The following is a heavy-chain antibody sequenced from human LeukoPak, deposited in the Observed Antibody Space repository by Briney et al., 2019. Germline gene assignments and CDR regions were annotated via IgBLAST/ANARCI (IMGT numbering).Heavy chain of an antibody. Sequence: GGSLRLSCAASGFTFSGSVMHWVRQASGKGLEWVGRIRSKANSYATAYAASVKGRFTISGDDSKNTAYLQMNSLRAEDTAVYYCARGGYYYDSSDYSYSLSYWGQGTLVTVSS. D-gene: IGHD3-22*01. CDR3: ARGGYYYDSSDYSYSLSY. CDR1: GFTFSGSV. J-gene: IGHJ4*02. CDR2: IRSKANSYAT. V-gene: IGHV3-73*01.